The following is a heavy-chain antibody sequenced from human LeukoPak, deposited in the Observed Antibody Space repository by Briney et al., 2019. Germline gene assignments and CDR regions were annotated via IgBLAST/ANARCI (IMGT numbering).Heavy chain of an antibody. Sequence: GALRLSCAASGFTFSSYGMHWVRQAPDKGLEWVAVISYDGSDKYYADSVKGRFTISRDNSKNTLYLQVNSLRPEDTAIYYCAKDGGSYSGAAFDYWGQGTLVTVSS. V-gene: IGHV3-30*18. CDR2: ISYDGSDK. D-gene: IGHD1-26*01. J-gene: IGHJ4*02. CDR1: GFTFSSYG. CDR3: AKDGGSYSGAAFDY.